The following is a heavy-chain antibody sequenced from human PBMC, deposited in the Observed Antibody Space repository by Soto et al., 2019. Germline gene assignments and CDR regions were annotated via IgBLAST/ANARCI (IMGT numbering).Heavy chain of an antibody. CDR1: GYTFNTYL. CDR2: ISISTGDT. Sequence: QVQLVQSGAEVKKPGASVTVSCKASGYTFNTYLIAWVRQAPGQGLEWMGWISISTGDTDYAQNLPSRVTLTTDPSASTAYMELKSLRPDDTALYYCARDGPGRPYGMDVWGQGTPVIVSS. CDR3: ARDGPGRPYGMDV. D-gene: IGHD6-6*01. V-gene: IGHV1-18*01. J-gene: IGHJ6*02.